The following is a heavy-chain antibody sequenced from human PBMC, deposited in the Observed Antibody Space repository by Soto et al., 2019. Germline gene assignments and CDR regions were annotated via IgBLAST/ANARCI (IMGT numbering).Heavy chain of an antibody. Sequence: QVQLVESGGGVVKPGRSLRLSCAASGFSFNNYAMHWVRQAPGKGLEWGTLISDDGSKKYFADSVKGRFTVSRDNSKNTLFLQMNSLKTEDTAVYYSAKSAHPAVVTLYYFDSWGQGTLVTVSS. CDR3: AKSAHPAVVTLYYFDS. J-gene: IGHJ4*02. V-gene: IGHV3-30*18. CDR1: GFSFNNYA. D-gene: IGHD2-21*02. CDR2: ISDDGSKK.